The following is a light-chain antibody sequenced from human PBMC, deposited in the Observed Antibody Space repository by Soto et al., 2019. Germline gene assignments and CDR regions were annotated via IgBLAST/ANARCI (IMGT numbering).Light chain of an antibody. V-gene: IGLV4-69*01. CDR2: VNSDGSH. CDR3: QTWGTGTQLI. J-gene: IGLJ2*01. Sequence: QAVVTQSPSASASLGASVRLSCTLSSGHSSYAIAWHQQQPQKGPRYLMKVNSDGSHSKGDGIPDRFSGSSSGAERHLTISSLQSEDEADYYCQTWGTGTQLIFGGGTKLTVL. CDR1: SGHSSYA.